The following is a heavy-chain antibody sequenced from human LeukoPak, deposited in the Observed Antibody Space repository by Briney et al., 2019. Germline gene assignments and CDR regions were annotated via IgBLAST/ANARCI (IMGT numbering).Heavy chain of an antibody. CDR2: INHSGST. V-gene: IGHV4-34*01. Sequence: PSETLSLTCAVYGGSFSGYYWSWIRQPPGKGLEWIGEINHSGSTNYNPSLKSRVTISVDTSKNQFSLKLSSVTAADTAVYYCARGDYGSSGYRWFDPWGQGTLVTVSS. J-gene: IGHJ5*02. CDR3: ARGDYGSSGYRWFDP. CDR1: GGSFSGYY. D-gene: IGHD3-22*01.